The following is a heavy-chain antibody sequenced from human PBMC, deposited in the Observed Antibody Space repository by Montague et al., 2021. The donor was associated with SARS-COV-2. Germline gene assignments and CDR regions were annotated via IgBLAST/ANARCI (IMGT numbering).Heavy chain of an antibody. D-gene: IGHD6-19*01. V-gene: IGHV3-23*01. J-gene: IGHJ6*02. CDR3: AKDTATIRIAVALMDV. Sequence: SLRLSCAASGFIFSNYAMTWVRQAPGKGLEWVSTMSGSGVRRDYADSVKGRFTISRDSSKNTLYLQMNSLRVEDTAVCYCAKDTATIRIAVALMDVWGQGTTVIVSS. CDR1: GFIFSNYA. CDR2: MSGSGVRR.